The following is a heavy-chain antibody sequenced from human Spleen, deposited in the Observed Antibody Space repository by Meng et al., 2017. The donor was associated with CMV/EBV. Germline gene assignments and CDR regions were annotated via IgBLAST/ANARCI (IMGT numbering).Heavy chain of an antibody. CDR2: IYYSGST. CDR3: ARVFPGYSYGYEYYYYGMDV. CDR1: GGSISSYY. V-gene: IGHV4-59*01. Sequence: SETLSLTCTVSGGSISSYYWSWIRQPPGKGLEWIGYIYYSGSTNYNPSLKSRVTISVDTSKNQFSLKLSSVTAADAAVYYCARVFPGYSYGYEYYYYGMDVWGQGTTVIVSS. J-gene: IGHJ6*02. D-gene: IGHD5-18*01.